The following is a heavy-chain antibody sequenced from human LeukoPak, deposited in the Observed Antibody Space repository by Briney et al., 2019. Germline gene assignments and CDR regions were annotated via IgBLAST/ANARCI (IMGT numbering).Heavy chain of an antibody. CDR3: ARRYYDSSGYYYFDY. D-gene: IGHD3-22*01. CDR1: GGSISSSNW. CDR2: IYNSGST. Sequence: PSETLSLTCAVSGGSISSSNWWSWVRQPPGKGLEWIGYIYNSGSTNYNPSLKSRVTISVDTSKNQFSLKLSSVTAADTAVYYCARRYYDSSGYYYFDYWGQGTLVTVSS. V-gene: IGHV4-4*02. J-gene: IGHJ4*02.